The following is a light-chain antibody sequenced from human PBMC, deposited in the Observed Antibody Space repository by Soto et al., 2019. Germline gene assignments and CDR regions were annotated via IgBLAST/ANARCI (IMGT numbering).Light chain of an antibody. CDR2: GAS. CDR3: QQYGSSL. CDR1: QSVSSSY. Sequence: EIVLTQSPGTLSLSPGERATLSCRASQSVSSSYLAWYQQKPGQAPRLLIYGASCRATGIPDRFSGSGSGTDFTLTISRLEPEDFAVYYCQQYGSSLFGQGTKVEIK. V-gene: IGKV3-20*01. J-gene: IGKJ1*01.